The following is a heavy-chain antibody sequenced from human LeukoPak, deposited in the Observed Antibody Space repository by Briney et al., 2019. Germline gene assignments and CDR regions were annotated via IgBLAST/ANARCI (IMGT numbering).Heavy chain of an antibody. CDR1: GFTFSSYA. J-gene: IGHJ4*02. V-gene: IGHV3-23*01. CDR2: ISGSGGST. Sequence: GGSLRLSCAASGFTFSSYAMSWVRQAPGKGLEWVSAISGSGGSTYYADSVKGGFTISRDNSKNTLYLQMNSLRAEDTAVYYCAKDPWEGWELLREYYFDYWGQGTLVTVSS. CDR3: AKDPWEGWELLREYYFDY. D-gene: IGHD1-26*01.